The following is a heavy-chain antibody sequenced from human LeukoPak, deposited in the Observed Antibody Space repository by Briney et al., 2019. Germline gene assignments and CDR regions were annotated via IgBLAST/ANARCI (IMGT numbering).Heavy chain of an antibody. CDR2: IKSKTEGGTT. CDR3: STSLRRYSTIDY. D-gene: IGHD4-11*01. J-gene: IGHJ4*02. V-gene: IGHV3-15*01. CDR1: GFIFTNAW. Sequence: RPGGSLRLSCAASGFIFTNAWMSWVRQAPGKGLEWVGRIKSKTEGGTTDYAAPVKGRFTISRDDSKTTLYLQMNSLKTEDTAVYYCSTSLRRYSTIDYWGQGTLVTVSS.